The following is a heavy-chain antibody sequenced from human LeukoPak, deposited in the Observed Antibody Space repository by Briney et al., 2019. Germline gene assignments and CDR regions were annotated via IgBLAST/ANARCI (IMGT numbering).Heavy chain of an antibody. V-gene: IGHV4-4*07. CDR2: IYTSGST. CDR1: GGSISSYY. CDR3: ARAGEQLGPRWFDP. J-gene: IGHJ5*02. Sequence: SETLSLTCTVSGGSISSYYWSWIRQPAGKGLEWIGRIYTSGSTIYNPSLERRVTISVDKSKNQFSPKLSSVTAADTAVYYCARAGEQLGPRWFDPWGQGTLVTVSS. D-gene: IGHD6-6*01.